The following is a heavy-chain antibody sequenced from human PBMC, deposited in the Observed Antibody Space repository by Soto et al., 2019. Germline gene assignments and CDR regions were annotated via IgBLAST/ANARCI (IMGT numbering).Heavy chain of an antibody. CDR1: GFTFRAYT. CDR3: ARDRGYDAHDYYYNAMDV. D-gene: IGHD2-15*01. J-gene: IGHJ6*02. Sequence: TGGSLRLSCISSGFTFRAYTMNWVRQAPGKGLEWVSGIRGFSPYTFYAESVKGRFTISRDNAKNSLYLQMNSLRAEDTAVYYCARDRGYDAHDYYYNAMDVWGQGTTVTVSS. CDR2: IRGFSPYT. V-gene: IGHV3-21*01.